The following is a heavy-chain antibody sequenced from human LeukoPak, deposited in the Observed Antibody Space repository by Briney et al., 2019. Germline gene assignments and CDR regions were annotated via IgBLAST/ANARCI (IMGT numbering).Heavy chain of an antibody. D-gene: IGHD3-22*01. CDR3: AKDRDDSSGLYHDY. V-gene: IGHV3-23*01. CDR1: GFTFSNSA. Sequence: PGGSLRLSCAASGFTFSNSAMSWVRQAPGKGLAWVSSISGSGGSIYYADSVKGRFTISRDNFKNILYLQMNSLRAEDTAVYYCAKDRDDSSGLYHDYWGQGTLLTVSS. J-gene: IGHJ4*02. CDR2: ISGSGGSI.